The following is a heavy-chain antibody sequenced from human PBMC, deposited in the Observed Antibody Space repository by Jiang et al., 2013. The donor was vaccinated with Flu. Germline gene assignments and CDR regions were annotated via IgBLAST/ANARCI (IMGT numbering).Heavy chain of an antibody. CDR2: IYKSGAT. D-gene: IGHD3-10*01. CDR1: GGSISSGGYY. CDR3: ARLGGLLDY. J-gene: IGHJ4*02. V-gene: IGHV4-31*03. Sequence: GLVKPSQTLSLTCTVSGGSISSGGYYWSWIRQHPGKGLEWIGHIYKSGATYNNPSLRSRVTISLDKSKNQFSLKLSSVTAADTAVYYCARLGGLLDYWGQGSLVTVSS.